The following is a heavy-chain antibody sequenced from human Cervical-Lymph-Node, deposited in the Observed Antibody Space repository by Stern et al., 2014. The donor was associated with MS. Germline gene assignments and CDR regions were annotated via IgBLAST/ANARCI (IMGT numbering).Heavy chain of an antibody. Sequence: EVQLVESGGGLIQPGGSLRLSCAAPGFTVSNNYMSWVRQAPGQGLEWVSLIYTDDSTYYAGSVKGRFSLSRASSQNKLFLQMNSLRAEDTAVYYCARAIFGVNTAAMAPDAFDTWGQGTMVTVSS. CDR3: ARAIFGVNTAAMAPDAFDT. CDR1: GFTVSNNY. CDR2: IYTDDST. D-gene: IGHD3-3*01. V-gene: IGHV3-53*01. J-gene: IGHJ3*02.